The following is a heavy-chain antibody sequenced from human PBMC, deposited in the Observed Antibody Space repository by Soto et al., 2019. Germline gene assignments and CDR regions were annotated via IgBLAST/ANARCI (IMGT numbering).Heavy chain of an antibody. D-gene: IGHD4-4*01. CDR2: IYWDDDR. Sequence: QITLKESGPTLVKPTQTLTLTCTVSGFSVTTNGVAVGWIRQPPGKALEWLALIYWDDDRRYSASLEARLTIRKDASRNQEVITMTNRDPVDTGTYFCAQENESAYRIFDYWGRGSQVTVSS. CDR3: AQENESAYRIFDY. V-gene: IGHV2-5*02. J-gene: IGHJ4*02. CDR1: GFSVTTNGVA.